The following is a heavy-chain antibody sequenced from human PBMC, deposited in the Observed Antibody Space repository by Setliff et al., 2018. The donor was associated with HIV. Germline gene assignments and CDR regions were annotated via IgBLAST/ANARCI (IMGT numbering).Heavy chain of an antibody. D-gene: IGHD2-2*01. CDR3: AGATGGYQLLYYYYYGMDV. J-gene: IGHJ6*02. Sequence: SETLSLTCTVSGGSISSDNYYWSWIRQPAGKGLEWIGHIYTSGTTVYNHSLKSRVAISVDTSKNQFSLKLSSVTAADTAVYYCAGATGGYQLLYYYYYGMDVWGQGTTVTVSS. CDR1: GGSISSDNYY. V-gene: IGHV4-61*09. CDR2: IYTSGTT.